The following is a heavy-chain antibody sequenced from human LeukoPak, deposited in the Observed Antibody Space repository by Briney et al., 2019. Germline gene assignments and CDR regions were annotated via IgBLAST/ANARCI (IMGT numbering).Heavy chain of an antibody. J-gene: IGHJ4*02. CDR2: ISRDGSAI. V-gene: IGHV3-74*01. Sequence: GGSLRLSCAASGFTFSSYWMHWVRQAPGKGLVWVSRISRDGSAISYADSVKGRFTISRDNSKNTLYLQMNSLRAEDTAVYYCARFRQELFDLFDYWGQGTLVTVSS. CDR3: ARFRQELFDLFDY. D-gene: IGHD3-9*01. CDR1: GFTFSSYW.